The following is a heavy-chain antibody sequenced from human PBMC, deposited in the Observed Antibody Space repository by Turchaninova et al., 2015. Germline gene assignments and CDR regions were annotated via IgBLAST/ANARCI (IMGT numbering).Heavy chain of an antibody. CDR3: AHRPGGGHTIMDV. CDR2: MYWDYDK. D-gene: IGHD3-16*01. V-gene: IGHV2-5*02. Sequence: QITLKESGPTVVKPTQTPTLTCHFSGLSLSPSGVGVGWNRQSPEKALEWLALMYWDYDKPNSPSLKNRLTITKDTSKNHVVLTLTNMDPVDKATNYCAHRPGGGHTIMDVWGKGTTVTVSS. CDR1: GLSLSPSGVG. J-gene: IGHJ6*03.